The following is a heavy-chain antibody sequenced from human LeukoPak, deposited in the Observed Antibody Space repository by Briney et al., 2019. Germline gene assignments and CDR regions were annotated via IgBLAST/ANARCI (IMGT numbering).Heavy chain of an antibody. V-gene: IGHV3-23*01. J-gene: IGHJ6*02. CDR3: AKTVAGTSYYYYYGMDV. Sequence: GGSLRLPCAASGFTFSSYAMSWVRQAPGKGLEWVSVISGSGGSTYYADSVKGRFTISRDNSKNTLYLQMNSLRAEDTAVYNCAKTVAGTSYYYYYGMDVWGQGTMVTVSS. CDR2: ISGSGGST. D-gene: IGHD6-19*01. CDR1: GFTFSSYA.